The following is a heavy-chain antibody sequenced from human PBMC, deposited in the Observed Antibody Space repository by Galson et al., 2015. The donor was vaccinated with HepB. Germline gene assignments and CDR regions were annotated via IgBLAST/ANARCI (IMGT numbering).Heavy chain of an antibody. CDR2: IKCDGSEK. Sequence: SLRLSCAASGFTFSSSWMHWVCQAPEKGLEWVADIKCDGSEKYYVDSVKGRLTISRDNAKNTLFLQMNNLRAEDTAVYYCAKGTTNIDFWGQGTLVTVSS. J-gene: IGHJ4*02. CDR1: GFTFSSSW. D-gene: IGHD1-1*01. CDR3: AKGTTNIDF. V-gene: IGHV3-52*01.